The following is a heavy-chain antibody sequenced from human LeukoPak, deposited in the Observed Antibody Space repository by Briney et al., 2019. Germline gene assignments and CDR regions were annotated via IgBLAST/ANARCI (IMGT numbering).Heavy chain of an antibody. Sequence: GGSLRLSCAASGFTFSSYSMNWVRQAPGKGLEWVSSISSSSSYIYYADSVKGRFTISRDNAKNSLYLQMNSLRAEDTAVYYCASGSRVVVVPAAIFNWGQGTLVTVSS. CDR2: ISSSSSYI. D-gene: IGHD2-2*01. CDR1: GFTFSSYS. J-gene: IGHJ4*02. V-gene: IGHV3-21*01. CDR3: ASGSRVVVVPAAIFN.